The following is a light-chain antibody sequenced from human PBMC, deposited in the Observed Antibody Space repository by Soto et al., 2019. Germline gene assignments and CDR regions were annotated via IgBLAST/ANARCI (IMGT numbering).Light chain of an antibody. Sequence: DIQMTQSPSCLSASVGGRVTITCRGSQSISSYLNSYQQKPGKAPKLLIYGASSLQSGVPSRFSGSGSGTDFTLTISSLQPEDFGTYYCQQSFSTPRTFGQGTKVDIK. J-gene: IGKJ1*01. V-gene: IGKV1-39*01. CDR3: QQSFSTPRT. CDR2: GAS. CDR1: QSISSY.